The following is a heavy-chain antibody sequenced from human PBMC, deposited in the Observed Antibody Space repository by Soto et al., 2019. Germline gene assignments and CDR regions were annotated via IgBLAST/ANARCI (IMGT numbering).Heavy chain of an antibody. V-gene: IGHV3-23*01. J-gene: IGHJ4*02. D-gene: IGHD3-22*01. Sequence: EVQLLESGGGLVQPGGSLRLSCAASGITISNYPMSWVRQAPGKGLDWVSGISRSGDRTYYADSAKGRFTISKDISRNSLSLQRDSLGVEDTAVYFCVKDDGGYPSTAPHWGQGTLVTVSS. CDR2: ISRSGDRT. CDR1: GITISNYP. CDR3: VKDDGGYPSTAPH.